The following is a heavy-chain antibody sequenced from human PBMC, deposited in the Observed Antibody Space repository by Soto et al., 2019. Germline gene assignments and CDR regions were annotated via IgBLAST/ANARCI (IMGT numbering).Heavy chain of an antibody. CDR1: GFTFISYA. J-gene: IGHJ4*02. CDR2: ISYDGSNK. CDR3: ARDPSVTHPYYFDY. D-gene: IGHD4-17*01. Sequence: PGGSLRLSCAASGFTFISYAMHWVRQAPGKGLEWVAVISYDGSNKYYADSVKGRFTISRDNSKNTLYMQMNSLRAEDTAVYYCARDPSVTHPYYFDYWGQGTLVTVSS. V-gene: IGHV3-30-3*01.